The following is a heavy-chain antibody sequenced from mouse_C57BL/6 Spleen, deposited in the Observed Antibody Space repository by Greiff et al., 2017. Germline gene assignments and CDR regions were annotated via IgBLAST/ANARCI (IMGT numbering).Heavy chain of an antibody. J-gene: IGHJ2*01. CDR2: IDPSDSET. V-gene: IGHV1-52*01. D-gene: IGHD2-3*01. Sequence: QVQLQQPGAELVRPGSSVKLSCKASGYTFTSYWMPWVKQRPIQGLEWIGNIDPSDSETHYNQKFKDKATLTVDKSSSTAYMQLSSLTSEDSAVYYCARDPLYDGYYNYWGQGTTLTVSS. CDR1: GYTFTSYW. CDR3: ARDPLYDGYYNY.